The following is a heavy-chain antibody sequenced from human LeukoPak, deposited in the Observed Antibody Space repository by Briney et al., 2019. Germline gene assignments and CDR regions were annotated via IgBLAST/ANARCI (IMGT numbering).Heavy chain of an antibody. J-gene: IGHJ6*03. CDR2: LSGSGDNT. CDR1: GFTFSSYG. CDR3: AKEGYYDILSGSQAEGFMDV. V-gene: IGHV3-23*01. D-gene: IGHD3-9*01. Sequence: GGSLRLSCAASGFTFSSYGMHWVRQTPEKGLEWVSTLSGSGDNTYYADSVKGRFTISRDNSKNTLFLQMNSLRAEDTAVYYCAKEGYYDILSGSQAEGFMDVWGEGTAVTVSS.